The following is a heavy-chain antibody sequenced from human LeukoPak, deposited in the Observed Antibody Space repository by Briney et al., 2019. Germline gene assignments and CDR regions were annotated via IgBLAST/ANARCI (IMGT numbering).Heavy chain of an antibody. J-gene: IGHJ4*02. CDR3: ARDSERWLQWP. D-gene: IGHD5-24*01. Sequence: ASVKVSCKPSGHTFTSYDINWVRQATGQGLEWLGWMNPNSGNTGYAQKFQGRVTMTRDTSTNTAYMELSSLRSEDTAVYYCARDSERWLQWPWGQGTLVTVSS. V-gene: IGHV1-8*01. CDR2: MNPNSGNT. CDR1: GHTFTSYD.